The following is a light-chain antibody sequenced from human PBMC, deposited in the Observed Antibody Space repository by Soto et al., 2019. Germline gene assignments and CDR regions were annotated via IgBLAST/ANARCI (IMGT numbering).Light chain of an antibody. Sequence: DIQMTQSPSTLSAYVGDRVTITCRASQSISSWLAWYQQKPGKAPKLIIYKASTLQSGVPSRFSGSGSGTEFTLTISSLQPDDLATYYCEGYDTYSVNTFGQGTKLEIK. CDR2: KAS. V-gene: IGKV1-5*03. J-gene: IGKJ2*01. CDR1: QSISSW. CDR3: EGYDTYSVNT.